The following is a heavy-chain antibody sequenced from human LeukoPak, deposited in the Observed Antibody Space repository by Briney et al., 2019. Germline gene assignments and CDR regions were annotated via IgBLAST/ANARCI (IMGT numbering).Heavy chain of an antibody. CDR3: ARTDNNFIGGSTPKNWFAP. CDR1: GYTFTSYG. CDR2: ISAYNGNT. V-gene: IGHV1-18*01. Sequence: ASVKVSCKASGYTFTSYGISWVRQAPGQGLEWMGWISAYNGNTNYAQKLQGRVTMTTDTSTSTAYMELRSLRSDDTAVYYCARTDNNFIGGSTPKNWFAPGAKGPLVTVS. D-gene: IGHD3-16*01. J-gene: IGHJ5*02.